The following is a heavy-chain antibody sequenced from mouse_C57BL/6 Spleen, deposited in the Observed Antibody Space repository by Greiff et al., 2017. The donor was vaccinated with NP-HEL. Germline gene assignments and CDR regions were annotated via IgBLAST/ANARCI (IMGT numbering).Heavy chain of an antibody. D-gene: IGHD2-5*01. V-gene: IGHV1-55*01. CDR3: ARGIYSNSPFAY. J-gene: IGHJ3*01. CDR1: GYTFTSYW. Sequence: QVQLKQPGAELVKPGASVKMSCKASGYTFTSYWITWVKQRPGQGLEWIGDIYPGSGSTNYNEKFKSKATLTVDTSSSTAYMQLSSLTSEDSAVYYCARGIYSNSPFAYWGQGTLVTVSA. CDR2: IYPGSGST.